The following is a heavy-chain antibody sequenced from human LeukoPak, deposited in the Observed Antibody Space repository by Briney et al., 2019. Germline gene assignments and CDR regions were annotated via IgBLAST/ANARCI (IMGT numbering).Heavy chain of an antibody. CDR3: ARGGYYDSREPLDY. D-gene: IGHD3-22*01. V-gene: IGHV4-59*01. CDR1: GGSLSSYY. Sequence: SETLSLTCTGSGGSLSSYYWSWIRQPPWKGLEGIGFIYYSGSTNYNPSLKSRVTISVDTSKNQFSLKLSSVTAADTAVYYCARGGYYDSREPLDYWGQGTLVTVSS. CDR2: IYYSGST. J-gene: IGHJ4*02.